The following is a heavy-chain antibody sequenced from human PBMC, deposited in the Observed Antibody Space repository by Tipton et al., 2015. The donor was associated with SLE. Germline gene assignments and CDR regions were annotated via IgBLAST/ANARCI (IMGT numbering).Heavy chain of an antibody. CDR3: ARPGVGGWYDY. CDR1: GYSISSGYY. Sequence: TLSLTCAVSGYSISSGYYWGWIRQPPGKGLEWIGSIYHSGSTYYNPSLKSRVTISVDTSKNQFSLKLSSVTAAGTAVYYCARPGVGGWYDYWGQGTLVTVSS. CDR2: IYHSGST. V-gene: IGHV4-38-2*01. J-gene: IGHJ4*02. D-gene: IGHD6-19*01.